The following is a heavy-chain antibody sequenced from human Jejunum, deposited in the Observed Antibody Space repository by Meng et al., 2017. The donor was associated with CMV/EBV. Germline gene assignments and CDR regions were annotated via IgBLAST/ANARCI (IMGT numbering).Heavy chain of an antibody. CDR1: GFTFRTYW. J-gene: IGHJ4*02. V-gene: IGHV3-74*01. D-gene: IGHD2/OR15-2a*01. Sequence: SLRLSCVASGFTFRTYWMHWVRQAPGKGLVWVSRINSDGSSTSYADSVKGRLTISRDNAKNTLYLQMNGLRDEDTAVYYCARGIGENWGQGTLVTVSS. CDR3: ARGIGEN. CDR2: INSDGSST.